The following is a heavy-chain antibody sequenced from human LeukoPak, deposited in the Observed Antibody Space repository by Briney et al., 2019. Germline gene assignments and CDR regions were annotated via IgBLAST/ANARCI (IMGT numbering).Heavy chain of an antibody. CDR1: GYTFTSYY. D-gene: IGHD6-13*01. CDR3: ARDAIAAAGTQLPYYYYYMDV. V-gene: IGHV1-46*01. Sequence: ASVKVSCKASGYTFTSYYMHWVRQAPGQGLEWMGLINPTGGSTGYAQKFQGRVTMTRDTSISTAYMELSRLRSDDTAVYYCARDAIAAAGTQLPYYYYYMDVWGKGTTVTISS. J-gene: IGHJ6*03. CDR2: INPTGGST.